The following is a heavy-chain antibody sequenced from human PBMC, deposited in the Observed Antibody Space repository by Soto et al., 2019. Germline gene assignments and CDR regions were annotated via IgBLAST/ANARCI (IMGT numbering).Heavy chain of an antibody. Sequence: SETLSLTCTVSGGSISSGDYYWSWTRQPPGKGLEWIGYIYYSGSTYYNPSLKSRVTISVDTSKNQFSLKLSSVTAADTAVYYCARDPQIVVVPAAPDSYYYYGMDVWGQGTTVTVSS. D-gene: IGHD2-2*01. CDR3: ARDPQIVVVPAAPDSYYYYGMDV. V-gene: IGHV4-30-4*01. J-gene: IGHJ6*02. CDR1: GGSISSGDYY. CDR2: IYYSGST.